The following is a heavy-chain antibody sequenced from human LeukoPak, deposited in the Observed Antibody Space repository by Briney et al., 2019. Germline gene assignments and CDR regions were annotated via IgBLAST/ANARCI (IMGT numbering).Heavy chain of an antibody. V-gene: IGHV1-69*04. CDR2: IIPILGIA. CDR1: GGTFSSYA. CDR3: ARLMVAANIGYCSGGSCYSYDY. D-gene: IGHD2-15*01. Sequence: GASVKVSCKASGGTFSSYAISWVRQAPGQGLEWMGRIIPILGIASYAQKFQGRVTITADKSTSTAYMELSSLRSEDTAVYYCARLMVAANIGYCSGGSCYSYDYWGQGTLVTVSS. J-gene: IGHJ4*02.